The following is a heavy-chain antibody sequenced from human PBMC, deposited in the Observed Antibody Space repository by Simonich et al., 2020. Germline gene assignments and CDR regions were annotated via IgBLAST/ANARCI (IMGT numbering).Heavy chain of an antibody. Sequence: EVQLVESGGGLVKPGGSRRISSAASGFTVSSYSMNWVRQAPGKGLEWVSSISSSSSYIYYADSGKGRCTISRDNAKNSLYLQMNSLRAEDTAVYYCASNSGEGYWGQGTLVTVSS. CDR2: ISSSSSYI. J-gene: IGHJ4*02. V-gene: IGHV3-21*01. D-gene: IGHD7-27*01. CDR1: GFTVSSYS. CDR3: ASNSGEGY.